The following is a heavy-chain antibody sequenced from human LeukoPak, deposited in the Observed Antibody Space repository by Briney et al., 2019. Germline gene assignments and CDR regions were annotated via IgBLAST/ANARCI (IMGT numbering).Heavy chain of an antibody. V-gene: IGHV4-34*01. CDR3: ARRRTTAMAFDI. J-gene: IGHJ3*02. CDR1: GGSIRSYY. D-gene: IGHD1-1*01. CDR2: INHSGST. Sequence: SETLSLTCTVSGGSIRSYYWSWIRQPPGKGLEWIGEINHSGSTNYNPSLKSRVTISVDTSKNQFSLKLSSVTAADTAVYYCARRRTTAMAFDIWGQGTMVTVSS.